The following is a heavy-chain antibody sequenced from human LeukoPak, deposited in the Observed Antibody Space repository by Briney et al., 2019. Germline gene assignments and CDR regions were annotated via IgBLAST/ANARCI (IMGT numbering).Heavy chain of an antibody. CDR1: GGSFSGYY. V-gene: IGHV4-34*01. CDR2: INHSGST. Sequence: SETLSLTCAVYGGSFSGYYWSWIRQPPGKGLEWIGEINHSGSTNYNPSLKSRVTILVDTSKNQFSLKLSSVTAADTAVYYCARIFSEIQHFDYWGQGTLVTVSS. CDR3: ARIFSEIQHFDY. D-gene: IGHD2-15*01. J-gene: IGHJ4*02.